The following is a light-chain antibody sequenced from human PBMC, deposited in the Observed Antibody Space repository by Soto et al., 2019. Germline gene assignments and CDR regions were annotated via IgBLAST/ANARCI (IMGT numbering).Light chain of an antibody. Sequence: QSALTQPPSASGSPGPSVTISCTGSSSDIGGYDFVSWYQQHPGKVPKLLIYEVTKRPSGVPDRFSGSKSGNTASLTVSGLRSDDKADYYCCSHAGSKNYYLFGPGTKLTVL. CDR2: EVT. V-gene: IGLV2-8*01. J-gene: IGLJ1*01. CDR1: SSDIGGYDF. CDR3: CSHAGSKNYYL.